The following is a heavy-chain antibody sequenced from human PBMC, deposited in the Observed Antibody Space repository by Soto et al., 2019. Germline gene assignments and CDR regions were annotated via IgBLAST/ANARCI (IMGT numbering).Heavy chain of an antibody. V-gene: IGHV3-7*01. Sequence: GGSLRLSCAASGFTFSSYWMSWVRQAPGKGLEWVANIKQDGSEKYYVDSVKGRFTISRDNAKNSLYLQMNSLRAEDTAVYYCARDPAVYDSSGYYPKYYFDYWGQGTLVTVSS. J-gene: IGHJ4*02. D-gene: IGHD3-22*01. CDR3: ARDPAVYDSSGYYPKYYFDY. CDR1: GFTFSSYW. CDR2: IKQDGSEK.